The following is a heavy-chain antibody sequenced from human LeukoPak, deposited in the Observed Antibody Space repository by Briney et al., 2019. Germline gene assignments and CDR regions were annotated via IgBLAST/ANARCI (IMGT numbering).Heavy chain of an antibody. J-gene: IGHJ4*02. CDR2: INPNSGGT. D-gene: IGHD1-26*01. Sequence: ASVRVSCKASGYTFTGYYMHWVRQAPGQGLEWMGWINPNSGGTNYAQKFQGRVTMTRDTSISTAYMELSRLRSDDTAVYYCASPEESGSYYRDWGQGTLVTVSS. CDR3: ASPEESGSYYRD. V-gene: IGHV1-2*02. CDR1: GYTFTGYY.